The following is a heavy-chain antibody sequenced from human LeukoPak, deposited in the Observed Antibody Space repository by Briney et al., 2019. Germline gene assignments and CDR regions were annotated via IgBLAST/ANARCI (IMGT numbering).Heavy chain of an antibody. CDR2: INHSGST. CDR1: GGSFSGYY. V-gene: IGHV4-34*01. J-gene: IGHJ6*02. D-gene: IGHD3-16*01. CDR3: ARAHFSYVYGMDV. Sequence: SETLSLTCAVYGGSFSGYYWSWIRQPPGKGLEWIGEINHSGSTNYNPSLKSRVTISVDTSKNQFSLKLSSVTAADTALYYCARAHFSYVYGMDVWGQGTTVTVSS.